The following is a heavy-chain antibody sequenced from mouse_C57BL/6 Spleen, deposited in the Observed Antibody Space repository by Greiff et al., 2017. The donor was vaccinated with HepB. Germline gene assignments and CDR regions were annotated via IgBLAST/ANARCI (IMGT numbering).Heavy chain of an antibody. J-gene: IGHJ1*03. CDR1: GYTFTSYW. CDR2: IDPNSGGT. CDR3: ARRDGYRLYWYFDV. Sequence: KESCKASGYTFTSYWMHWVKQRPGRGLEWIGRIDPNSGGTKYNEKFKSKATLTVDKPSSTAYMQLSSLTSEDSAVYYCARRDGYRLYWYFDVWGTGTTVTVSS. D-gene: IGHD2-3*01. V-gene: IGHV1-72*01.